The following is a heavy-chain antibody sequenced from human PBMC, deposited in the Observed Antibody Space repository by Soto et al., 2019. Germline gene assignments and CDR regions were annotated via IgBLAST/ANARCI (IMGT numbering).Heavy chain of an antibody. D-gene: IGHD1-1*01. CDR3: ARVTTRRGGYYYYYMDV. CDR2: INHSGST. V-gene: IGHV4-34*01. Sequence: PSETLSLTCTVSGCSIRSGGYYWSWIRQPPGKGLEWIGEINHSGSTNYNPSLKSRVTISVDTSKNQFSLKLSSVTAADTAVYYCARVTTRRGGYYYYYMDVWGKGTTVTVSS. CDR1: GCSIRSGGYY. J-gene: IGHJ6*03.